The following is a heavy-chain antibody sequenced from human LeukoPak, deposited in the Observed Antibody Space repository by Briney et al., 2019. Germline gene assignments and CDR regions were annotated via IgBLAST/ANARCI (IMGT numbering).Heavy chain of an antibody. V-gene: IGHV1-69*05. J-gene: IGHJ5*02. Sequence: SVKVSCKASGGTFSIYAISWVRQAPGQGLEWMGGIIPIFGTANYAQKFQGRVTITTGESTSTAYMELSRLRSEDTAVYYCARDQGNWFDPWGQGTLVTVSS. CDR3: ARDQGNWFDP. CDR1: GGTFSIYA. CDR2: IIPIFGTA.